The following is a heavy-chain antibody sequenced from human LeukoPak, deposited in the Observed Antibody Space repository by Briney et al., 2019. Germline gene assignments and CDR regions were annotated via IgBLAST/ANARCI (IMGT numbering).Heavy chain of an antibody. J-gene: IGHJ4*02. D-gene: IGHD2-2*01. CDR1: GGSFSGYY. V-gene: IGHV4-34*01. CDR3: ATSNCSSTSCYVNFDY. Sequence: SETLSLTCAVYGGSFSGYYWSWIRQPPGKGLEWIGEINHSGSTNYNPSLKSRVTISVDTSKNRFSLKLSSVTAADTAVYYCATSNCSSTSCYVNFDYWGQGTLVTVSS. CDR2: INHSGST.